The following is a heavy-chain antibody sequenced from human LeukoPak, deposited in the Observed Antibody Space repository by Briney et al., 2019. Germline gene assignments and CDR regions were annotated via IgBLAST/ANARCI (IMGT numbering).Heavy chain of an antibody. CDR3: SRYLGSSVDY. V-gene: IGHV3-49*04. Sequence: GRSLRLSCKASGFTFDDHAMTWVRQAPGKGLEWVGFIRSKVYGGTTEYAASVKGRFTISKDDSKNIAYLQMNRLKSEDTAVYYCSRYLGSSVDYWGQGPGVRVPS. CDR1: GFTFDDHA. D-gene: IGHD1-26*01. CDR2: IRSKVYGGTT. J-gene: IGHJ4*02.